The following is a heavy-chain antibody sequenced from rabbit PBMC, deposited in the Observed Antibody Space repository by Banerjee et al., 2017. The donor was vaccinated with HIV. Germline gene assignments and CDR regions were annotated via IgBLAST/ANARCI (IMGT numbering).Heavy chain of an antibody. D-gene: IGHD4-1*01. J-gene: IGHJ3*01. CDR3: ARGLVAGVLDL. V-gene: IGHV1S40*01. Sequence: QSLEESGGDLVKPGASLTLTCTASGFSFSSSYWICWVRQAPGKGLEWIACIAGGSGGSTKYASWAKGRFTISKTSSTTVTLQMTSLTAADTATYFCARGLVAGVLDLWGQGTLVTVS. CDR2: IAGGSGGST. CDR1: GFSFSSSYW.